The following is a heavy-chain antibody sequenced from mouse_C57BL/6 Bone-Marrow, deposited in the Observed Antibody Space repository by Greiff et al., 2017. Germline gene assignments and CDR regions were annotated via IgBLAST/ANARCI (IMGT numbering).Heavy chain of an antibody. CDR3: ASDFDV. CDR1: GFTFSSYG. J-gene: IGHJ1*03. V-gene: IGHV5-6*01. CDR2: ISSGGSYT. Sequence: EVKLVESGGDLVKPGGSLKLSCAASGFTFSSYGMSWVRQTPDKRLEWVATISSGGSYTYYPDSVKGRFTISRDNAKNTLYLQMSSLKSEDTAMYYCASDFDVWGTGTTVTVSS.